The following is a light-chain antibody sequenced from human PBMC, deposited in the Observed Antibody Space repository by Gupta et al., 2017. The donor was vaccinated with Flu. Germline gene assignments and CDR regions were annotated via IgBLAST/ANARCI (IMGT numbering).Light chain of an antibody. Sequence: SYVLTPQPSVFLAPGQTASINCGGHHIGGKFVHWYQQKTGQAPLLVVYDDSDRPSGIPERFSGSNSGNTATLTISRVEAGDEADYYCQVWDGNTDHVVFGGGTKLTVL. CDR3: QVWDGNTDHVV. J-gene: IGLJ2*01. CDR2: DDS. V-gene: IGLV3-21*02. CDR1: HIGGKF.